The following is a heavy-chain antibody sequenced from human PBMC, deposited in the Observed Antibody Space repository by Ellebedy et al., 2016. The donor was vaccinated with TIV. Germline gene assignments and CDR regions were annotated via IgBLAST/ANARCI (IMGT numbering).Heavy chain of an antibody. V-gene: IGHV3-7*01. CDR2: IKQDGSVK. CDR1: GFTFSSYW. D-gene: IGHD2-21*01. Sequence: GGSLRLSXAASGFTFSSYWMHCVRQAPGKGLEWVANIKQDGSVKKYVDSVKGRFTISRDNGKNSLYLQMNSLRGEDTAVYYCAREVGGGGAYWGQGTLVTVSS. J-gene: IGHJ4*02. CDR3: AREVGGGGAY.